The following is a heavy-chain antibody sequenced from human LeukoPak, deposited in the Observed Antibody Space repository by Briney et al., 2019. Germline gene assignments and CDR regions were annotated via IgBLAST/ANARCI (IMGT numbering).Heavy chain of an antibody. J-gene: IGHJ6*02. Sequence: SETLSLTCTVSGGSISSSSYYWGWIRQPPGKGLEWIGSIYYSGSTYYNPSLKSRVAISVDTSKNQFSLQLNSVTPEDTAVYYCARSRRGFGEKNRMDVWGQGTTVTVSS. CDR2: IYYSGST. V-gene: IGHV4-39*07. CDR3: ARSRRGFGEKNRMDV. D-gene: IGHD3-10*01. CDR1: GGSISSSSYY.